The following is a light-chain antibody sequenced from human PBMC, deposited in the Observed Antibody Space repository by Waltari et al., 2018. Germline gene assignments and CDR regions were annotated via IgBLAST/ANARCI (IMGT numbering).Light chain of an antibody. CDR2: EDI. CDR1: ALPKKY. Sequence: SYELTQPPSVSVSPGQTARITCSGAALPKKYAYWYQQKSGQAPVLVIYEDIKRPTGIPERFSGSSSGTTATLTISGAHVEDEADYYCYSTDFSGHDRVFGGGTKLTVL. V-gene: IGLV3-10*01. CDR3: YSTDFSGHDRV. J-gene: IGLJ3*02.